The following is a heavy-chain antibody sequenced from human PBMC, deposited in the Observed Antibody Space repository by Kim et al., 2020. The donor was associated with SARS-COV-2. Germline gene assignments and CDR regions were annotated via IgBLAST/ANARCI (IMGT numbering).Heavy chain of an antibody. D-gene: IGHD6-13*01. Sequence: GGSLRLSCAASGFTVRTYGMNWVRQAPGKGLEWVSSISKGSNYVYYGDSVKGRFTISRDDAANSVSLQMNSLRDDDTGVYFCARDLGWYSRSWPYVARCGQATLVTVPS. CDR1: GFTVRTYG. CDR3: ARDLGWYSRSWPYVAR. CDR2: ISKGSNYV. V-gene: IGHV3-21*01. J-gene: IGHJ4*02.